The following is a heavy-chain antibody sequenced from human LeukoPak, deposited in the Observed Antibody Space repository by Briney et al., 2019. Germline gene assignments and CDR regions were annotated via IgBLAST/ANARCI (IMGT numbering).Heavy chain of an antibody. CDR2: ISGSGGST. Sequence: GGSLRLSCAASDFTFSFYWMTWVRQAPGKGLEWVSAISGSGGSTYYADSVKGRFTISRDNSKNTLYLQMNSLRAEDTAVYYCAKVVGRGAVDVWGQGTTVTVSS. CDR3: AKVVGRGAVDV. J-gene: IGHJ6*02. CDR1: DFTFSFYW. D-gene: IGHD2-15*01. V-gene: IGHV3-23*01.